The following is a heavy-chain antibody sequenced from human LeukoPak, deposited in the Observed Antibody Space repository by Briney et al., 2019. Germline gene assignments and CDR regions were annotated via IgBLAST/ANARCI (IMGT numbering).Heavy chain of an antibody. Sequence: GGSLRLSCAASGFTFSDQYMDWVRQAPGKGLEWVSVIYADGGGGGTYYADSVKGRFTISRDNSRNTLYLQMSNLRADDTAMYYCSRDRSRGYSFTWGQGTLVTVS. CDR2: IYADGGGGGT. CDR3: SRDRSRGYSFT. D-gene: IGHD5-12*01. J-gene: IGHJ5*02. CDR1: GFTFSDQY. V-gene: IGHV3-53*01.